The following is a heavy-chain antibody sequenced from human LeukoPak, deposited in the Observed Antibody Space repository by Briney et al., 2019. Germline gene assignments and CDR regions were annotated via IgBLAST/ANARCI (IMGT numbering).Heavy chain of an antibody. J-gene: IGHJ4*02. D-gene: IGHD4-23*01. CDR2: IYYSGST. V-gene: IGHV4-31*03. Sequence: SETLSLTCTVSGGSISSGGYYWSWIRQHPGKGLEWIGYIYYSGSTYYNPSLKSRVTISVDTSKNQFSLNLSSVTAADTAVYYCARAGDYTGKVVDSWGQGTLVTVSS. CDR1: GGSISSGGYY. CDR3: ARAGDYTGKVVDS.